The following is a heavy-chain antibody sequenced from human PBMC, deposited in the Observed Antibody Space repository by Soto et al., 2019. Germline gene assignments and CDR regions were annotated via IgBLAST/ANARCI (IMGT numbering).Heavy chain of an antibody. V-gene: IGHV1-46*01. CDR1: GYTFTSYY. J-gene: IGHJ6*02. CDR3: ARFFHFVVVVAATKGDPNLYGMDV. CDR2: INPSGGST. Sequence: GASVKVSCKASGYTFTSYYMHWVRQAPGQGLEWMGKINPSGGSTSYAQKFQGRVTMTRDTSTSTVYMELSSLRSEDTAVYYFARFFHFVVVVAATKGDPNLYGMDVWGQGTTVTVSS. D-gene: IGHD2-15*01.